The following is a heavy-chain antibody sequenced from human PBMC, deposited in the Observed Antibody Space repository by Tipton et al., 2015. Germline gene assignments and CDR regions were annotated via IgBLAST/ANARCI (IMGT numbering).Heavy chain of an antibody. J-gene: IGHJ5*02. V-gene: IGHV4-39*07. CDR1: GGSINTNTH. Sequence: TLSLTCTVSGGSINTNTHWAWIRQPPGKGLEWIGTMSYSGSTYYSPSLKSRVTISLDTSKNQFSLNLNSVTAADTAVYYCTKFNCGGDCYSYRGWFDPWGQGTLVTVSS. CDR3: TKFNCGGDCYSYRGWFDP. D-gene: IGHD2-21*02. CDR2: MSYSGST.